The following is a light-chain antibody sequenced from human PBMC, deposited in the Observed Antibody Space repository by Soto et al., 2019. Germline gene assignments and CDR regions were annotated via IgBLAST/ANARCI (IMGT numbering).Light chain of an antibody. CDR2: WAS. CDR1: QSVLYSSNNKNY. Sequence: DIVMTQSPDSLAVSLGERATINCKSSQSVLYSSNNKNYLAWYQQRPGQPPKLLIYWASTRESGVPDRFSGRGCVTDFTLTNSSLHAEDVAVYYCQQYESTPPTFGQGTKLEIK. CDR3: QQYESTPPT. V-gene: IGKV4-1*01. J-gene: IGKJ2*01.